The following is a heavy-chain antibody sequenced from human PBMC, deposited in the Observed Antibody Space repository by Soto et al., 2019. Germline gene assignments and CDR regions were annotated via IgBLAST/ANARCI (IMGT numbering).Heavy chain of an antibody. CDR3: ARDLLWFGELLEGYFDY. CDR2: NSGGGGST. Sequence: PGLSLRLSYTASGFTFRDHAMGWVRQAPGKGLEWVSTNSGGGGSTYYADSVKGRFTISRDSSKNTLYLQMNSLRAEDTAVYYCARDLLWFGELLEGYFDYWGQGTLVTVSS. D-gene: IGHD3-10*01. CDR1: GFTFRDHA. J-gene: IGHJ4*02. V-gene: IGHV3-23*01.